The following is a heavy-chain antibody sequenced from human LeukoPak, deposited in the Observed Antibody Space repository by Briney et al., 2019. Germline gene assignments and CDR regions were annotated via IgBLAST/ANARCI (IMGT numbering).Heavy chain of an antibody. J-gene: IGHJ4*02. CDR1: GGSSSGYY. V-gene: IGHV4-34*01. Sequence: SETLSLTCAVYGGSSSGYYWSWIRQPPGKGLEWIGEINHSGSTNYNPSLKSRVTISADTSKDQFSPQLSSVTAADTAVYYCARVKGQWLVGKGTFDYWGQGTLVTVSS. CDR2: INHSGST. D-gene: IGHD6-19*01. CDR3: ARVKGQWLVGKGTFDY.